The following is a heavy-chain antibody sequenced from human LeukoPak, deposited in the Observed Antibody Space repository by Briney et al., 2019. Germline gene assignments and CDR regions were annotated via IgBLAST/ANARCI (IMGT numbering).Heavy chain of an antibody. V-gene: IGHV4-34*01. J-gene: IGHJ5*02. CDR3: ARRSDYVWGSYRYNWFDP. CDR2: INHSGST. D-gene: IGHD3-16*02. Sequence: SETLSLTCAVYGGSFSGYYWSWIRQPPGKGLEWIGEINHSGSTNYNPSLKSRVTISVDTSKNQFSLKLSSVTAADTAVYYCARRSDYVWGSYRYNWFDPWGQGTLVIVSS. CDR1: GGSFSGYY.